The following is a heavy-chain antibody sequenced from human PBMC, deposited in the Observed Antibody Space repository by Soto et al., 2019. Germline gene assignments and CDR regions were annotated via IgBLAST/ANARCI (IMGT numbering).Heavy chain of an antibody. Sequence: EVQLLESGGDLVQPGGSLRLSCATAGFTFSSYAMCWVRQAPGKGLEWVSAVSDSGYNTYYADSVKGRFTISRDNSKDTLYLQMSTLPAEDTAVYYCAKAATYCSSASCLRPANPDVWGQGTTVTVSS. J-gene: IGHJ6*02. CDR2: VSDSGYNT. CDR3: AKAATYCSSASCLRPANPDV. V-gene: IGHV3-23*01. CDR1: GFTFSSYA. D-gene: IGHD2-2*01.